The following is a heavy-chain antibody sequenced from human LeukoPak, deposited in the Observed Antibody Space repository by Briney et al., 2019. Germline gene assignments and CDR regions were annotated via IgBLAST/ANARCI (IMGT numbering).Heavy chain of an antibody. CDR3: ARDLEWEQHNAFDI. Sequence: ASVKVSCKASGYTFTSYVITWVRQAPGQGLEWMGWISAYNGNTNYAQKLQGRVTMTTDTSTSTAYMELRSLRSDDTAVYYCARDLEWEQHNAFDIWGQGTMVTVSS. J-gene: IGHJ3*02. CDR1: GYTFTSYV. D-gene: IGHD1-26*01. CDR2: ISAYNGNT. V-gene: IGHV1-18*01.